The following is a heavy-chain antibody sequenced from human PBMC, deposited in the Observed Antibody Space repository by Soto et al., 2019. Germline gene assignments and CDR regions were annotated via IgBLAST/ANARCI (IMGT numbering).Heavy chain of an antibody. Sequence: QVQLQESGPGLVKPSQTLSLTCTVSGGSISSGDYYWSWIRQPPGQGLEWIGYIYYSGSTYYNPSLKSRVTISVDTSKNQFSLKLSSVTAADTAVYYCAREVELWSRGNWFDPWGQGTLVTVSS. CDR1: GGSISSGDYY. CDR3: AREVELWSRGNWFDP. CDR2: IYYSGST. V-gene: IGHV4-30-4*01. J-gene: IGHJ5*02. D-gene: IGHD5-18*01.